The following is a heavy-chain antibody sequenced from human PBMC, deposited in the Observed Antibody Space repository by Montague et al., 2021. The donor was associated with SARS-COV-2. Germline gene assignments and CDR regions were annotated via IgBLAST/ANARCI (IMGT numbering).Heavy chain of an antibody. Sequence: TLSLTCTVSGGSISSGSYYWSWIRQPAGKGLEWIGRIYTSGSTNYNPSLKSRVTISVDTSRNQFSLKLSSVTAADTAVYYCASLSWLRSAFDIWGQGTMVTVSS. D-gene: IGHD5-12*01. V-gene: IGHV4-61*02. CDR1: GGSISSGSYY. CDR3: ASLSWLRSAFDI. CDR2: IYTSGST. J-gene: IGHJ3*02.